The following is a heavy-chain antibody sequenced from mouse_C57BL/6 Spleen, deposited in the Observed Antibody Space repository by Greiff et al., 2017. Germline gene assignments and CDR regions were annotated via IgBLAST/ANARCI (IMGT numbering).Heavy chain of an antibody. CDR3: ARWYYYGSSPYYAMDY. CDR2: INPNNGGT. V-gene: IGHV1-22*01. D-gene: IGHD1-1*01. J-gene: IGHJ4*01. CDR1: GYTFTDYN. Sequence: VQLQQSGPELVKPGASVKMSCKASGYTFTDYNMHWVKQSHGKSLEWIGYINPNNGGTSYNQKFKGKATLTVNKSSSTAYMELRSLTSEDSAVYYCARWYYYGSSPYYAMDYWGQGTSVTVSS.